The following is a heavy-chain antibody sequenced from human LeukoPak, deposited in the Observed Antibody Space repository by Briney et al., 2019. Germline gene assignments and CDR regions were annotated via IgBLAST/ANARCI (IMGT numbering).Heavy chain of an antibody. V-gene: IGHV4-39*07. CDR2: IYYSGST. CDR3: AAAAGRPWWFDP. D-gene: IGHD6-13*01. CDR1: GGSISSSSYY. J-gene: IGHJ5*02. Sequence: SETLSPTCAVSGGSISSSSYYWGWIRQPPGKGLEWIGSIYYSGSTYYNPSLKSRVTISVDTSKNQFSLKLSSVTAADTAVYYCAAAAGRPWWFDPWGQGTLVTVSS.